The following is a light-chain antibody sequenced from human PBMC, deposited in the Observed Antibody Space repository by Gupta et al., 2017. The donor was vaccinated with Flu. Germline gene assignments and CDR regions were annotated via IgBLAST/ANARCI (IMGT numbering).Light chain of an antibody. V-gene: IGKV1D-12*01. Sequence: DIQMTQSPSSVSASVGDRVSITCRASQGISSGLAWYQQKPGTAPKLLISAASTLQSGVPSRFSGSGSGTDFTLTIISLQPEDFATYYCQQANSFPLTFGQGTRLEIK. CDR3: QQANSFPLT. J-gene: IGKJ5*01. CDR1: QGISSG. CDR2: AAS.